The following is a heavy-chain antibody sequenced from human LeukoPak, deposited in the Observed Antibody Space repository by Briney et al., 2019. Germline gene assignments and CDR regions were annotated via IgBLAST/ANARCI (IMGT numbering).Heavy chain of an antibody. Sequence: GGSLRLSCAASGFTFDDYAMHWVRQAPGKGLEWVSGISWNSGSIGYADSVKGRFTFSRDNAKNSLYLQMNSLRAEDTALYYCAKDSEYSYGSGAFDIWGQGTMVTVSS. CDR2: ISWNSGSI. D-gene: IGHD5-18*01. V-gene: IGHV3-9*01. CDR1: GFTFDDYA. J-gene: IGHJ3*02. CDR3: AKDSEYSYGSGAFDI.